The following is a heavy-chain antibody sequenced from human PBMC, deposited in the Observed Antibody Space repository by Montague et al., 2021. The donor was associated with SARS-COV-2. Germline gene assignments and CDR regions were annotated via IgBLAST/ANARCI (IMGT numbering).Heavy chain of an antibody. CDR3: ASGRMVPYSSSWTTLYYYYGMDV. J-gene: IGHJ6*02. V-gene: IGHV6-1*01. CDR1: GDSVSSDSAA. Sequence: CAISGDSVSSDSAAWNWIRQPPSRGLEWLGGTYYRSKWYNDYAVSVKSRITINPDTSKNQFSLQLNSVTPEDTAVYYCASGRMVPYSSSWTTLYYYYGMDVWGQGTTVTV. D-gene: IGHD6-13*01. CDR2: TYYRSKWYN.